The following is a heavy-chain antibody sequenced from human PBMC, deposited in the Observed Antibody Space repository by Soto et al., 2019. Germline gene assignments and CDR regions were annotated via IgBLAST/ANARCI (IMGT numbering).Heavy chain of an antibody. CDR2: ISASGAAS. J-gene: IGHJ6*03. D-gene: IGHD2-2*01. V-gene: IGHV3-23*01. CDR3: AKGRGVVDYYYYYMDV. Sequence: PGGSLRLSCAASGLTFGSHAMSWVRQAPGKGLEWVSSISASGAASNLADSVKGRFTISRDNSKNTLYLQMDSLRAEDTAAYYCAKGRGVVDYYYYYMDVWGKGTTVTVSS. CDR1: GLTFGSHA.